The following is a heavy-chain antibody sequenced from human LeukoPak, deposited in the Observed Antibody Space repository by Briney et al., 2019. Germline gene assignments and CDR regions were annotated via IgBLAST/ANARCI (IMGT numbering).Heavy chain of an antibody. V-gene: IGHV3-21*01. CDR2: ISSTGSYI. J-gene: IGHJ4*02. CDR3: ARYTYGFTYYFDY. CDR1: GFTFSSYS. D-gene: IGHD5-18*01. Sequence: GGSLRLSCAASGFTFSSYSMSWVRQAPGKGPEWVSFISSTGSYIYYADPLKGRFTVSRDNANNSLYLQMSSLRAEDTAVYYCARYTYGFTYYFDYWGQGTLVTVSS.